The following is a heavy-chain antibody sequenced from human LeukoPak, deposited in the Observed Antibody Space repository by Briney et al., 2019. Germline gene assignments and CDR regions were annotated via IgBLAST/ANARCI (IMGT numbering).Heavy chain of an antibody. CDR1: GYTFTSYA. Sequence: GASVKVSCKASGYTFTSYAMHWVRQAPGQRLEWMGWINAGNGNTKYSQKFQGRVTMTTDTSTSTAYMELRSLRSDDTAVYYCARVEGSNWFDPWGQGTLVTVSS. J-gene: IGHJ5*02. D-gene: IGHD3-3*01. CDR3: ARVEGSNWFDP. CDR2: INAGNGNT. V-gene: IGHV1-3*01.